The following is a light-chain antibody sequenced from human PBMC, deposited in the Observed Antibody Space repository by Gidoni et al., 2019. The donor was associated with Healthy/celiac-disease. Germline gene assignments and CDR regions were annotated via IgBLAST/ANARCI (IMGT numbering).Light chain of an antibody. CDR3: QQRSNWPSKYT. CDR2: DAS. CDR1: QSVSSY. V-gene: IGKV3-11*01. Sequence: EIVFTQSPATLSLSPGERATLSCRASQSVSSYLAWYQQKPGQAPRLLIYDASNRATGIPARFSGSGSGTDFTLTISSLEPEDFAVYYCQQRSNWPSKYTFGQGTKLEIK. J-gene: IGKJ2*01.